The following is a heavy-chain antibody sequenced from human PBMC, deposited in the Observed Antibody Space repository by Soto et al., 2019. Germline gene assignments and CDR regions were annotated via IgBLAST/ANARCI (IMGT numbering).Heavy chain of an antibody. J-gene: IGHJ4*02. Sequence: GGSLRLSCAASGFTFSSYGMHWVRQAPGKGLEWVAVISYDGSNKYYADSVKGRFTISRDNSKNTLYLQMNSLRAEDTAVYYFAKGSYYDILSGYYLSPYYFVYWGQGTLVTVSS. V-gene: IGHV3-30*18. CDR1: GFTFSSYG. D-gene: IGHD3-9*01. CDR3: AKGSYYDILSGYYLSPYYFVY. CDR2: ISYDGSNK.